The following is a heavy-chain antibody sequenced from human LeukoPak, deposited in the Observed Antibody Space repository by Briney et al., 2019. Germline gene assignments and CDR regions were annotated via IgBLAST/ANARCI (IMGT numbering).Heavy chain of an antibody. J-gene: IGHJ4*02. D-gene: IGHD6-19*01. V-gene: IGHV1-69*06. CDR1: GGTFSSYA. CDR2: VIPIFGTA. CDR3: ARDLGLVRTGYFDY. Sequence: SVKVSCKASGGTFSSYAISWVRQAPGQGLEWMGRVIPIFGTANYAQKFQGRVTITADKSTSTAYMELSSLRSEDTAVYYCARDLGLVRTGYFDYWGQGTVVTVSS.